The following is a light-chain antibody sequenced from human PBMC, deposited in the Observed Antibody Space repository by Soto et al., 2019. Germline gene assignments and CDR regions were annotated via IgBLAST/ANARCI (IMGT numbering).Light chain of an antibody. CDR2: KVS. Sequence: DVVMTQSPLSLPVTLGQPASISCRSSQSLVYSDGHTYLKWFQQMPGHSPRRLIYKVSNRDSGVPDRFSGSGSGTDFTLKISRVEAEDVGVYYCMQGTHSPTTFGQGTKVEIK. V-gene: IGKV2-30*01. CDR1: QSLVYSDGHTY. J-gene: IGKJ1*01. CDR3: MQGTHSPTT.